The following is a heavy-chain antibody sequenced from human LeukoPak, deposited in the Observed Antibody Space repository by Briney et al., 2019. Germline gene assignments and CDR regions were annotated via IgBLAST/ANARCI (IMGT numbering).Heavy chain of an antibody. D-gene: IGHD1-26*01. Sequence: PGGSLRLSCAASGFTFSSYGMHWVRQAPGKGLEWVAVISYDGSNKYYADSVKGRFTISRDNSKNTLSLQMNSLRADDTAVYYCARRKRPGLSGNRKSGFDSWGQGTLVTVSS. CDR1: GFTFSSYG. J-gene: IGHJ4*02. V-gene: IGHV3-30*03. CDR2: ISYDGSNK. CDR3: ARRKRPGLSGNRKSGFDS.